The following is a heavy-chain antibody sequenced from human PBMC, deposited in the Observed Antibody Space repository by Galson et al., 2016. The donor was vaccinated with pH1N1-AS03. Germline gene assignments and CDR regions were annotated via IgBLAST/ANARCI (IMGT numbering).Heavy chain of an antibody. J-gene: IGHJ4*02. D-gene: IGHD1-26*01. CDR1: GGSIIGHH. V-gene: IGHV4-59*08. CDR3: AAFVEGGGGSGY. CDR2: IPYNGDN. Sequence: LSLTCTVSGGSIIGHHWSWIRQPPGKGLEWIGHIPYNGDNKYNPSLKTRVTISMDTSKSQLALTLSSVTATDTAGYYCAAFVEGGGGSGYWGQGRLVTVS.